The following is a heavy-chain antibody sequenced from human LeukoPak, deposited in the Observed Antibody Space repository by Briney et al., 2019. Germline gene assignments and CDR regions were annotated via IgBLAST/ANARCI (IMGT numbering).Heavy chain of an antibody. CDR2: ISSSSSTI. D-gene: IGHD2-21*01. J-gene: IGHJ6*02. Sequence: GGSLRLSCAASGFTFSSYSMNWVRQAPGKGLEWVSYISSSSSTIYYADSVKGRFTISRDNAKNSLYLQMNSLRDEDTAVYYCARLCGGDCYHGMNVWGQGTTVTVSS. CDR3: ARLCGGDCYHGMNV. V-gene: IGHV3-48*02. CDR1: GFTFSSYS.